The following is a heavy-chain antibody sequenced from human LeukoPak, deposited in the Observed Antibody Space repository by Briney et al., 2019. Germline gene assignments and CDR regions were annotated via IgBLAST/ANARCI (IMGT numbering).Heavy chain of an antibody. D-gene: IGHD6-13*01. CDR1: GFNVSSNY. Sequence: GGSLRLSCAASGFNVSSNYMTWIRQAPGKGLEWVSLIYGADAAYYAESVRGRFMISRDNLKNTLFLQMNSLRVADTAVYYCVTSTGQQFIPYDYWGQGTHVTVSS. CDR2: IYGADAA. V-gene: IGHV3-66*02. CDR3: VTSTGQQFIPYDY. J-gene: IGHJ4*02.